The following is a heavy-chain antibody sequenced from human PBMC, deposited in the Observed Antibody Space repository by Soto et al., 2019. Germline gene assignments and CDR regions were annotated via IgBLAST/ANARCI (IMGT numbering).Heavy chain of an antibody. CDR1: GFTFSSYS. J-gene: IGHJ6*02. V-gene: IGHV3-21*01. CDR2: ISSSSSYI. CDR3: ARASARYYDILTRPPNYYYYGMDV. Sequence: EVQLVESGGGLVKPGGSLRLSCAASGFTFSSYSMNWVRQAPGKGLEWVSSISSSSSYIYYADSVKGRFTISRENAKNSLYLQMNSLRAGDTAVYYCARASARYYDILTRPPNYYYYGMDVWGQGTTVTVSS. D-gene: IGHD3-9*01.